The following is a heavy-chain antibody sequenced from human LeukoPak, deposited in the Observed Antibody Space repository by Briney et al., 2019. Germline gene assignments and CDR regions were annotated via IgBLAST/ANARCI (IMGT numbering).Heavy chain of an antibody. J-gene: IGHJ4*02. V-gene: IGHV3-21*01. CDR2: ISSSSSYI. Sequence: PGGSLRLSCAASGFTFSSYSMNWVRQAPGKGLEWVSSISSSSSYIYYADSVKGRFTISRDNAKNSLYLQMNSLRAEDTAVYYCARDLIDYDSSGFYYPLGYWGQGTLVTVSS. CDR1: GFTFSSYS. CDR3: ARDLIDYDSSGFYYPLGY. D-gene: IGHD3-22*01.